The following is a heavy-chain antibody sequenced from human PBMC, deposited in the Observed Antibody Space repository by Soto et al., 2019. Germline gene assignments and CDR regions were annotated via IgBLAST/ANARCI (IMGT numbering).Heavy chain of an antibody. J-gene: IGHJ4*02. Sequence: LRLSCSASGFIFSESTIYWVRQVPGKGLEAISAVSTSGRSTYYADSVKDRFTISRDNSKNTLFLQMGSLRPEDTAIYYCVKQAHGLDGVAFDYWGQGTQVTVSS. V-gene: IGHV3-64D*06. CDR3: VKQAHGLDGVAFDY. CDR2: VSTSGRST. D-gene: IGHD2-15*01. CDR1: GFIFSEST.